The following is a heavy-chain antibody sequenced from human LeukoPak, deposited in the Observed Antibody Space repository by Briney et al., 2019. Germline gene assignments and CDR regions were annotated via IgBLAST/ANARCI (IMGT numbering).Heavy chain of an antibody. CDR2: ISTGSTYT. CDR3: ASWATGIDY. J-gene: IGHJ4*02. D-gene: IGHD1-14*01. V-gene: IGHV3-11*03. CDR1: GITFSDYY. Sequence: PGGSLRLSCAAPGITFSDYYMSWVRQAPGKGLEWVSYISTGSTYTKYADSVKGRFTISRDNAKNSVYLQMNSLRAEDTAVYYCASWATGIDYWGQGTLVTVSS.